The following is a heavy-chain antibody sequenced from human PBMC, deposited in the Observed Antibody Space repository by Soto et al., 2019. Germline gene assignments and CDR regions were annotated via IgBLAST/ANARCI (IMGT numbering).Heavy chain of an antibody. Sequence: EVQLVESGGGLVQPGGSLKLSCAASGFSFIGSSMHWVRQASGKGLEWVGRMRSRANSYATTYAESVKGRFTISRDDSKNTLYLQMNSLRAEDTAVYYCAKDREESSGSYYPWHYYYGMDVWGQGTTVTVSS. V-gene: IGHV3-73*02. CDR2: MRSRANSYAT. J-gene: IGHJ6*02. D-gene: IGHD1-26*01. CDR1: GFSFIGSS. CDR3: AKDREESSGSYYPWHYYYGMDV.